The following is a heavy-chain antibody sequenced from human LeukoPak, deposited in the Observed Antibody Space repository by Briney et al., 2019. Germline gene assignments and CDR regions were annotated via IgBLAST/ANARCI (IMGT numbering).Heavy chain of an antibody. CDR2: IYYSGST. V-gene: IGHV4-59*01. Sequence: PSETLSLTCTVSGGSISSYYWSWTRQPPGKGLEWIGYIYYSGSTSYNPSLKSRVTISVDTSKNQFSLKLSSVTAADTAVYYCARVGYYDFWSGPYYYYMDVWGKGTTVTVSS. J-gene: IGHJ6*03. CDR3: ARVGYYDFWSGPYYYYMDV. D-gene: IGHD3-3*01. CDR1: GGSISSYY.